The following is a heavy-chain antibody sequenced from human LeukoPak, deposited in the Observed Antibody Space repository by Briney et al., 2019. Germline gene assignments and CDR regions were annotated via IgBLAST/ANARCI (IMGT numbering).Heavy chain of an antibody. D-gene: IGHD5-18*01. CDR2: INEDGTSA. CDR1: GSGFSVYW. V-gene: IGHV3-74*01. CDR3: ARVPTNSYGFGQ. Sequence: PGGSLRLSCAASGSGFSVYWMHWVRQAPGKGLVWVAHINEDGTSASHADSVKGRFTLSRDNAKNTLYLQMNSLTVEDTAVYYCARVPTNSYGFGQWGQGSLVTVSS. J-gene: IGHJ4*02.